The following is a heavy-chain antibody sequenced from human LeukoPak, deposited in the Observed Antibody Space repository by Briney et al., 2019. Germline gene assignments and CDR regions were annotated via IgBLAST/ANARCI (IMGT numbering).Heavy chain of an antibody. CDR3: ARATLEVATIGKDYYYGMDV. D-gene: IGHD5-12*01. Sequence: PSGTLSLTCAVSGGSISSSNWWSWVRQPPGKGLEWIGEIYHSGSTNYNPSLKSRVTISVDKSKNQFSLKLSSVTAADTAVYYCARATLEVATIGKDYYYGMDVWGQGTTVTVSS. V-gene: IGHV4-4*02. CDR2: IYHSGST. CDR1: GGSISSSNW. J-gene: IGHJ6*02.